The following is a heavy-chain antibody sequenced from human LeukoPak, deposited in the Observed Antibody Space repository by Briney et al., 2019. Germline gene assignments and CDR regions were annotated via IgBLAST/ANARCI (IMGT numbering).Heavy chain of an antibody. D-gene: IGHD3-22*01. Sequence: PSETLSLTCTVSGGSISSSSYYWGWIRQPPGKGLEWIGSIYYSGSTYYNPSLKSRVTISVDTSKNQFSLKLSSATAADTAVYYCARHLDYYDSSGYFDDYWGQGTLVTVSS. V-gene: IGHV4-39*01. CDR3: ARHLDYYDSSGYFDDY. J-gene: IGHJ4*02. CDR2: IYYSGST. CDR1: GGSISSSSYY.